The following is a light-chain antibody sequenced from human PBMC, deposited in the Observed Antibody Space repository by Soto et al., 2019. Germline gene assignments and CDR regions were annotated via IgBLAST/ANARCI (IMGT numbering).Light chain of an antibody. Sequence: DIQMTQSPSTLSASVGDRVTITCRASQSISDWLAWFQQKPGKAPKVLIYDASTLESGVPSRFSGSGSGTEFTLTISSLQPEDSATYYCQQHNRSPWTFGQGTRVEIE. V-gene: IGKV1-5*01. J-gene: IGKJ1*01. CDR1: QSISDW. CDR3: QQHNRSPWT. CDR2: DAS.